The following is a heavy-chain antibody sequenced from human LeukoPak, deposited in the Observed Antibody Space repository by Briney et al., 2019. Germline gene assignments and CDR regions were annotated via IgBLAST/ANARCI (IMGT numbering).Heavy chain of an antibody. CDR1: GFTFSSYW. V-gene: IGHV3-74*01. CDR2: INSDGRST. CDR3: ARDYGSSWNWFAP. Sequence: PGGSLRLSCAASGFTFSSYWMHWVRQAPGKGLVWVSRINSDGRSTTYADSVKGRFTISRDNAKNTLYLQMNSLRVEDTAVYYCARDYGSSWNWFAPWGQGTLVTVSS. J-gene: IGHJ5*02. D-gene: IGHD6-13*01.